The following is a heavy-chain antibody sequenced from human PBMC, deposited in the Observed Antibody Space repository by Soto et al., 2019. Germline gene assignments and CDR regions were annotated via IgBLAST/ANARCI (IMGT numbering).Heavy chain of an antibody. CDR3: ARRTVNIRTFYSGLKTHCFDY. CDR1: GGSISSSSYY. D-gene: IGHD6-19*01. V-gene: IGHV4-39*01. CDR2: IYYTGNT. J-gene: IGHJ4*02. Sequence: SDTLSLTCAVSGGSISSSSYYRGWIRQPPGKGLEWIGSIYYTGNTYYTPSLQSRVAISVDTSKNQFSLKLNSVTAADTAVYYCARRTVNIRTFYSGLKTHCFDYWGEGALVTVSS.